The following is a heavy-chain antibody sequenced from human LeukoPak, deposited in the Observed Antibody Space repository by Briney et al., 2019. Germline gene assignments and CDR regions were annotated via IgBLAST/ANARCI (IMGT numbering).Heavy chain of an antibody. CDR3: ARHRGATVAIIGWFDP. D-gene: IGHD4-23*01. V-gene: IGHV3-7*01. Sequence: GGSLRLSCAASGFTFSSYWMSWVRQAPGKGLEWVANIKQDGSEKYYVDSVKGRFTISRDNAKNSLYLQMNSLRAEDTAVYYCARHRGATVAIIGWFDPWGQGTLVTVSS. CDR1: GFTFSSYW. CDR2: IKQDGSEK. J-gene: IGHJ5*02.